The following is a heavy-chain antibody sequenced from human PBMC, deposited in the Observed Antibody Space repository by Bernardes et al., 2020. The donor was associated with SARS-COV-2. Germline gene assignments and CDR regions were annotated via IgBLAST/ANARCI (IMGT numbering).Heavy chain of an antibody. CDR2: ISAYNGNT. D-gene: IGHD3-22*01. Sequence: ASVKVSCKASGYTFTSYGISWVRQAPGQGLEWMGWISAYNGNTNYAQKLQGRVTMTTDTSTSTAYMELRSLRSDDTAVYYCARDGVGGYYDSSGPGEFDYWGQGTLVTVSS. J-gene: IGHJ4*02. V-gene: IGHV1-18*01. CDR3: ARDGVGGYYDSSGPGEFDY. CDR1: GYTFTSYG.